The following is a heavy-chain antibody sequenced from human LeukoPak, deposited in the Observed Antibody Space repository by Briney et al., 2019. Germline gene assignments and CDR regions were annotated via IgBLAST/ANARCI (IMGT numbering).Heavy chain of an antibody. Sequence: FLRLSCAASGFTFDDYAMHWVRQAPGKGLEWVSGISWNSDNIVYADSVRGRFTISRDNAKNSLYLRMNSLRAEDTALYYCARARGNSYFDDWGQGTLATVSS. D-gene: IGHD1-7*01. CDR2: ISWNSDNI. CDR3: ARARGNSYFDD. CDR1: GFTFDDYA. V-gene: IGHV3-9*01. J-gene: IGHJ4*02.